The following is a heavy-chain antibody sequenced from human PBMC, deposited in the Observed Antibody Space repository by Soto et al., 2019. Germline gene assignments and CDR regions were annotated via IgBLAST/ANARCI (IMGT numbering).Heavy chain of an antibody. J-gene: IGHJ4*02. V-gene: IGHV3-33*01. CDR2: IWYDGSNK. D-gene: IGHD2-15*01. CDR1: GFTFSSYG. CDR3: ARDSVEMPY. Sequence: QVQLVESGGGVVQPGRSLRLSCAASGFTFSSYGMHWVRQAPGKGLEWVAVIWYDGSNKYYADSVKGRFTISRDNSKNSVYLQMNSRSAEDTAVYYCARDSVEMPYWGQGTLVTVSS.